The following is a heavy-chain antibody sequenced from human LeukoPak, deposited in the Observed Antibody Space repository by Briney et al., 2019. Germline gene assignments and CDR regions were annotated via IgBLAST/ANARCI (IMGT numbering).Heavy chain of an antibody. J-gene: IGHJ5*02. CDR1: GFTFTTYS. Sequence: PGGSLRLSCEASGFTFTTYSMTWVRQAPGKGLEWVSSISSSSSYIYYADSVKGRFTISRDNAKNSLYLQMNSLRAEDTAVYYCARDRQDEKTQRGIAVAGWFDPWGQGTLVTVSS. CDR3: ARDRQDEKTQRGIAVAGWFDP. CDR2: ISSSSSYI. V-gene: IGHV3-21*01. D-gene: IGHD6-19*01.